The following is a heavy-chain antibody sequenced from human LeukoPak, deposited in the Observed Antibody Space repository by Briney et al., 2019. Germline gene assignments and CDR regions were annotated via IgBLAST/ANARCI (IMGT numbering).Heavy chain of an antibody. CDR3: ARVKSIYCGGDCYSYYFDY. D-gene: IGHD2-21*02. J-gene: IGHJ4*02. V-gene: IGHV3-21*01. CDR2: ISSSSSYI. CDR1: GFTFSSYS. Sequence: GGSLRLSCAASGFTFSSYSMNWVRQAPGKGLEWVSSISSSSSYIYYADSVKGRFTISRDNAKNSLYLQMNSLRAEDTAVYYCARVKSIYCGGDCYSYYFDYWGQGTLVTVSS.